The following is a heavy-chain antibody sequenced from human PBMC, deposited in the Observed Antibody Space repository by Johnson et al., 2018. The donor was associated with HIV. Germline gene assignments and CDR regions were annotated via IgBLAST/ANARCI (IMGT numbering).Heavy chain of an antibody. CDR1: GFTFSSYA. J-gene: IGHJ3*02. CDR2: LSYDGSNK. D-gene: IGHD2-15*01. V-gene: IGHV3-30*04. Sequence: QVQLVESGGGVVQPGGSLRLSCTASGFTFSSYALHWVRQAPGKGLEWVAVLSYDGSNKYYADSVKGRFTISRDNAKNSLYLQMNSPRAEDTAVYYCAEDNIGVVSRDALVIWGQGTMVTVSS. CDR3: AEDNIGVVSRDALVI.